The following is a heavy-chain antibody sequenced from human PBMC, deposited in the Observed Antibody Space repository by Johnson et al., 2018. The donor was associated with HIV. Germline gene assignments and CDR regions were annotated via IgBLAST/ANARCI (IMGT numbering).Heavy chain of an antibody. Sequence: EVQVVESGGGLVQPGGSLRLSCAGSGFIFRTHWIHWVRQPPGKGLEWVATIRQDGSEKFYVDSVKGRFTIFRDNAENSLFLQMDSLRAEDTAVYYCAGEGTAEPLHRIYDYGDYPTLDIWGRGTMVTVSS. V-gene: IGHV3-7*05. D-gene: IGHD4-17*01. CDR2: IRQDGSEK. CDR1: GFIFRTHW. J-gene: IGHJ3*02. CDR3: AGEGTAEPLHRIYDYGDYPTLDI.